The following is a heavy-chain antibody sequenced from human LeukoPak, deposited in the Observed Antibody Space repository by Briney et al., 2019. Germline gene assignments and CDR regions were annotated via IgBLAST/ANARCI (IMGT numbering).Heavy chain of an antibody. Sequence: PSETLSLTCTVSGGSISSCDYYWSWIRQPPGKGLEWIGYIYYSGSTYYNPSLKSRVTISVDTSKNQFSLKLSSVTAADTAVYYCARDSHYALPFDPWGQGTLVTVSS. V-gene: IGHV4-30-4*01. CDR3: ARDSHYALPFDP. D-gene: IGHD2-2*01. CDR1: GGSISSCDYY. J-gene: IGHJ5*02. CDR2: IYYSGST.